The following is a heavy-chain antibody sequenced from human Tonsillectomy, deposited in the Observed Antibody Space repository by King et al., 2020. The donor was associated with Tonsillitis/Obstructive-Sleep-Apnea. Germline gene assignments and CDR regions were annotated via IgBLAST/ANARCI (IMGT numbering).Heavy chain of an antibody. CDR2: IYYSGGT. Sequence: QLQESGPGLVKPSETLSLTCTVSGGSISSYYWNWIRPPPGRGLEWIGYIYYSGGTNYHPSLKSRVTISVDTSKNQFSLKLSSVTAADTAVYYCAWEGGVGFDYWGQGTLVPVPS. CDR3: AWEGGVGFDY. D-gene: IGHD3-10*01. V-gene: IGHV4-59*01. J-gene: IGHJ4*02. CDR1: GGSISSYY.